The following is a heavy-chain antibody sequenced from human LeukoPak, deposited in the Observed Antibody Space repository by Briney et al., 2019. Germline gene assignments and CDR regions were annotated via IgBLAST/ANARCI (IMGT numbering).Heavy chain of an antibody. CDR3: AKSRGAGGVISALLDY. V-gene: IGHV3-30*02. Sequence: GGSLRLSCAASGLTFSNYGMHWVRQAPGKGLEWVAFIRYDGTGKNYADSVKDRFTISRDNSKNTLYLQMNSLRAEDTAVYYCAKSRGAGGVISALLDYWGQGTLVTVSS. CDR1: GLTFSNYG. CDR2: IRYDGTGK. D-gene: IGHD2-21*01. J-gene: IGHJ4*02.